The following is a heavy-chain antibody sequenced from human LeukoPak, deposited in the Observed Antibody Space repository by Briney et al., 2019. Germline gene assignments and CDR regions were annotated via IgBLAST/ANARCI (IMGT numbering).Heavy chain of an antibody. CDR1: GFAFNTYS. J-gene: IGHJ4*02. V-gene: IGHV3-21*01. D-gene: IGHD3-16*01. Sequence: GGSLRLSCAASGFAFNTYSMNWVRQAPGKGLEWVSFISSSSSYIYYADSVKGRFTISRDNAKNTLYLQMNSLRDEDTAVFYCARSRYDYIWGIDYWGQGTLVTVSS. CDR2: ISSSSSYI. CDR3: ARSRYDYIWGIDY.